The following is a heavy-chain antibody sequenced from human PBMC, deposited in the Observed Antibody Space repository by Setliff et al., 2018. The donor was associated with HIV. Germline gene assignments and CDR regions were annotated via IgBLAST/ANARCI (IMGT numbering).Heavy chain of an antibody. CDR1: GGSISSSSYY. Sequence: SETLSLTCTVSGGSISSSSYYWGWIRQPPGKGLQWIGSIYYRGSTYYNPSLKSRVTISVDTSKNQFSLKLTSVTASDTAVYYCARASPDIVRTLFDYWGQGALVTVSS. V-gene: IGHV4-39*07. J-gene: IGHJ4*02. CDR3: ARASPDIVRTLFDY. CDR2: IYYRGST. D-gene: IGHD5-12*01.